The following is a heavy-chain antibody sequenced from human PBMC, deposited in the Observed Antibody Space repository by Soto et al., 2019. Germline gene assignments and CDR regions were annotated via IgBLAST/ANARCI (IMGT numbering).Heavy chain of an antibody. Sequence: PGGSLRLSCAASGFTFSSYGMHWVRQAPGKGLERVAVLSYDGSNKYYADSVKGRFTISRDNSKNTLFLQMNSLRAEDTAVYYCARGAYYYDSSGLSYWGQGTLVTVCS. D-gene: IGHD3-22*01. V-gene: IGHV3-30*03. J-gene: IGHJ4*02. CDR2: LSYDGSNK. CDR1: GFTFSSYG. CDR3: ARGAYYYDSSGLSY.